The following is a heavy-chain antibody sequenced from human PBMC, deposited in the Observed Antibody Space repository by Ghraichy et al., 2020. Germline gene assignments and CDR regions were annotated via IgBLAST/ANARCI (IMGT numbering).Heavy chain of an antibody. D-gene: IGHD2-2*02. CDR3: ARGYCSGTACYTAEYFPH. Sequence: ASVKVSCKASGYRFTSYEVNWIRQAPGQGLEWMGWMNPSSGDTGYAEKFWGRVTMTRYASINTAYMELSGLRSEDTAVYFCARGYCSGTACYTAEYFPHWGQGTLITVSS. CDR1: GYRFTSYE. V-gene: IGHV1-8*01. CDR2: MNPSSGDT. J-gene: IGHJ1*01.